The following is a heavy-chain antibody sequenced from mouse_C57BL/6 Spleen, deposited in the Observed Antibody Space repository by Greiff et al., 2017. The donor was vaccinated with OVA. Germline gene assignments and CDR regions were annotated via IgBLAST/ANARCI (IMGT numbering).Heavy chain of an antibody. V-gene: IGHV1-82*01. J-gene: IGHJ1*03. CDR2: IYPGDGDT. D-gene: IGHD1-1*01. CDR3: AVFLYYGSSYGYFDV. Sequence: VQLQESGPELVKPGASVKISCKASGYAFSSSWMNWVKQRPGKGLEWIGRIYPGDGDTNYNGKFKGKATLTADKSSSTAYMQLSSLTSEDSAVDFCAVFLYYGSSYGYFDVWGTGTTVTVSS. CDR1: GYAFSSSW.